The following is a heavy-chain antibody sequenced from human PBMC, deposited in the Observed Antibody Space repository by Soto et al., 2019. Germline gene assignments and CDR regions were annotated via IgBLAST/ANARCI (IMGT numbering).Heavy chain of an antibody. Sequence: QVQLQESGPGLVKPSQTLSLTCTVSGGSISSGDSYWDWIRQPPGQGLEWVGYSYYSGSTYYNPPRKRRLTISVDTSKNQFPLKLSSVTPADTAVYYCARADTATGRTMDYWGQGTLVSVGS. CDR2: SYYSGST. CDR1: GGSISSGDSY. D-gene: IGHD5-18*01. CDR3: ARADTATGRTMDY. V-gene: IGHV4-30-4*01. J-gene: IGHJ4*02.